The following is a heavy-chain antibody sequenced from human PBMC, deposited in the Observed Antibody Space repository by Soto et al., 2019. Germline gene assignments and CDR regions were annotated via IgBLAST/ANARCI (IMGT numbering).Heavy chain of an antibody. CDR3: ARDNRKELWVEGLNAMDV. V-gene: IGHV1-18*04. Sequence: QVQLVQSGPEVKKPGASVKVSCKASAYTFTTYGISWVRQAPGQGLEWMGWISGYNGRTNYPQKFRGRVTLTTDTSTSTAYMELRSLRSDDTAMYYCARDNRKELWVEGLNAMDVWGQGTTVTVSS. D-gene: IGHD3-10*01. CDR1: AYTFTTYG. CDR2: ISGYNGRT. J-gene: IGHJ6*02.